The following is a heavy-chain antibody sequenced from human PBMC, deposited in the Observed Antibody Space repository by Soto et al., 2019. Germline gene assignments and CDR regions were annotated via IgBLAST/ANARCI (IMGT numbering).Heavy chain of an antibody. Sequence: SVKVSCKAAAGNFRSYAMSWVRQAPGQGLEWMGGIIPMFGTPNYAQNFKGRLTITADESTRTAYMELSCLRSEDTAVYYCAGSVVAVIAFGYQYYGMDAWGQGTTVTVSS. CDR3: AGSVVAVIAFGYQYYGMDA. D-gene: IGHD2-21*01. V-gene: IGHV1-69*13. J-gene: IGHJ6*02. CDR1: AGNFRSYA. CDR2: IIPMFGTP.